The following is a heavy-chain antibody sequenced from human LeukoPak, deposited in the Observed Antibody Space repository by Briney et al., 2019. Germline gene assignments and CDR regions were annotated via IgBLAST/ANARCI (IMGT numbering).Heavy chain of an antibody. CDR1: GFTFSSYW. CDR3: GSASRSWFRGVFDY. J-gene: IGHJ4*02. Sequence: GGSLRLSCAASGFTFSSYWMSWVRQAPGKGLEWVANIKQDGSEKYYVDSVKGRFTISRDNAKNSLYLQMNSLRAEDTAVYYCGSASRSWFRGVFDYWGQGTLVTVFS. CDR2: IKQDGSEK. V-gene: IGHV3-7*01. D-gene: IGHD6-13*01.